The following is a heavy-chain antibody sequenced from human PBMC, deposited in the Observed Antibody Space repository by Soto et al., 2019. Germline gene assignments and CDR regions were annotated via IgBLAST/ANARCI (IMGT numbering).Heavy chain of an antibody. V-gene: IGHV3-48*01. D-gene: IGHD3-9*01. CDR3: ARSPSITELRYFDWPRFCFDY. Sequence: GGSLRLSCAASGFTFSSYSMNWVRQAPGKGLEWVSYISSSSSTIYYADSVKGRFTISRDNAKNSLYLQMNSLRAEDTAVYYCARSPSITELRYFDWPRFCFDYWGQGTLVTVSS. J-gene: IGHJ4*02. CDR2: ISSSSSTI. CDR1: GFTFSSYS.